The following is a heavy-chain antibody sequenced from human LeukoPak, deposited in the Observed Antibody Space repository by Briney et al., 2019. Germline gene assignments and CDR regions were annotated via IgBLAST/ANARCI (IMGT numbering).Heavy chain of an antibody. Sequence: GGSLRLSCAASGFTFSSYSMNWVRQAPGKGLEWVSSISSSSSYIYYVDSVKGRFTISRDNAKNSLYLQMNSLRAEDTAVYYCARVGWKGIAVPIDYWGQRTLVTVSS. V-gene: IGHV3-21*01. J-gene: IGHJ4*02. CDR3: ARVGWKGIAVPIDY. D-gene: IGHD6-19*01. CDR2: ISSSSSYI. CDR1: GFTFSSYS.